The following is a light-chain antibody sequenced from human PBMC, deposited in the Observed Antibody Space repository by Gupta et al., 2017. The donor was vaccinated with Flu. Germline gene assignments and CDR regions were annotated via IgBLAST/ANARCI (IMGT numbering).Light chain of an antibody. V-gene: IGKV1-5*03. CDR1: QSLNNW. Sequence: DIQMTQSPSTLSASVGDRVTITCRASQSLNNWLAWYQQKSGKAPKLLIYRASGLESGVPPRFSGSGSVTQYTLTINNLQPEDSATYYCQQYNSDAWTFGQGTKVE. CDR3: QQYNSDAWT. CDR2: RAS. J-gene: IGKJ1*01.